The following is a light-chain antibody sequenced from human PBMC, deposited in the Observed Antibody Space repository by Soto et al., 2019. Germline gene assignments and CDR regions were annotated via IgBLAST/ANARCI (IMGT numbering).Light chain of an antibody. CDR3: SSYRSSSVPYV. V-gene: IGLV2-14*03. CDR2: DVT. CDR1: SSDIGGYDY. J-gene: IGLJ1*01. Sequence: QSVLTQPASVSGSPGQSITISCTVTSSDIGGYDYVSWYQQHPGKAPKLMIFDVTNRPSGVSSRFSGSKSGNTASLTISGLQPEDQADYYCSSYRSSSVPYVFGTGTKVTVL.